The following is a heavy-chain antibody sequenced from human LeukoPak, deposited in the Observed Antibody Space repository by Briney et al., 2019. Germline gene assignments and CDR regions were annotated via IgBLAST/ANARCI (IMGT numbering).Heavy chain of an antibody. CDR2: ISTSGGTT. J-gene: IGHJ5*02. CDR1: GFTFTSYA. D-gene: IGHD3-3*01. CDR3: ARDRLRFLPWDWFDP. Sequence: RGGSLRLSCAASGFTFTSYAMSWVRQAPGKGLEWVLAISTSGGTTYYADSVKGRFTMSRDNSKNTVDLQMNSLRTEDTAVYYCARDRLRFLPWDWFDPWGQGTLVTVSS. V-gene: IGHV3-23*01.